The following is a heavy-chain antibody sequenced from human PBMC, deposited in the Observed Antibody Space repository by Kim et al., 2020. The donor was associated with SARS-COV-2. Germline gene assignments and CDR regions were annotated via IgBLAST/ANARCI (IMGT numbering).Heavy chain of an antibody. CDR3: ASAVSAVAGTLGY. J-gene: IGHJ4*02. CDR2: ISSSSSYT. D-gene: IGHD6-19*01. V-gene: IGHV3-11*06. Sequence: GGSLRLCCAASGFTFSDYYMSWIRQAPGKGLEWVSYISSSSSYTNYADSVKGRFTISRDNAKNSLYLQMNSLRAEDTAVYYCASAVSAVAGTLGYWGQGTLVTVSS. CDR1: GFTFSDYY.